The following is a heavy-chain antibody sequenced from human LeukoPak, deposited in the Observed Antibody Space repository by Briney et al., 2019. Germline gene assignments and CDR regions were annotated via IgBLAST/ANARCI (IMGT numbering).Heavy chain of an antibody. J-gene: IGHJ3*02. V-gene: IGHV1-2*02. Sequence: ASVKVSCKPSGYTFTGYYIHWVRQAPGHGLEWMGWINPNSGATHYAQKFQGSVTMTRDTSINSAYMEVSRLRSDDTALYYCARGSLNDYLYIDMWGQGKMVTVSS. CDR1: GYTFTGYY. CDR3: ARGSLNDYLYIDM. D-gene: IGHD5/OR15-5a*01. CDR2: INPNSGAT.